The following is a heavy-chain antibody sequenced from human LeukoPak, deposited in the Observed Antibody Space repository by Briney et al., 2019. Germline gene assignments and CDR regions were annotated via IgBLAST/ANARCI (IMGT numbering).Heavy chain of an antibody. D-gene: IGHD2-15*01. CDR3: ARGGRNASPYCSGGSCYVDY. CDR1: GYTFTGYY. CDR2: INPNSGGP. Sequence: ASVKVSCKASGYTFTGYYMHWVRQAPGQGLEWMGWINPNSGGPNYAQKFQGRVTMTRDTSISTAYMELSRLRSDDTAVYYCARGGRNASPYCSGGSCYVDYWGQGTLVTVSS. J-gene: IGHJ4*02. V-gene: IGHV1-2*02.